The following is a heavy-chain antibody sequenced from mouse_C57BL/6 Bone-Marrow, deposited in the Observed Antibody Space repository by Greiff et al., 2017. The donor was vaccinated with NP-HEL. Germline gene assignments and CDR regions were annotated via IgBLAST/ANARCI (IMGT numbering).Heavy chain of an antibody. Sequence: QVQLKESGPGLVAPSQSLSITCTVSGFSLTSYGVDWVRQSPGKGLEWLGVIWGVGSTNYNSALKSRLSISTDNSKSQVFLKMNSLQTDDTAMYYCATFYDGNYAWFAYGGQGTLVTVSA. CDR3: ATFYDGNYAWFAY. D-gene: IGHD2-1*01. CDR1: GFSLTSYG. V-gene: IGHV2-6*01. CDR2: IWGVGST. J-gene: IGHJ3*01.